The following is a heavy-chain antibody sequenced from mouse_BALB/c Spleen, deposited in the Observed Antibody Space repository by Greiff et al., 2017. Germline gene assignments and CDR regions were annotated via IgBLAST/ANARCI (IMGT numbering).Heavy chain of an antibody. CDR3: ARDDYDGGAWFAY. CDR1: GFTFSSFG. V-gene: IGHV5-17*02. CDR2: ISSGSSTI. J-gene: IGHJ3*01. D-gene: IGHD2-4*01. Sequence: EVMLVESGGGLVQPGGSRKLSCAASGFTFSSFGMHWVRQAPEKGLEWVAYISSGSSTIYYADTVKGRFTISRDNPKNTLFLQMTSLRSEDTAMYYCARDDYDGGAWFAYWGQGTLVTVSA.